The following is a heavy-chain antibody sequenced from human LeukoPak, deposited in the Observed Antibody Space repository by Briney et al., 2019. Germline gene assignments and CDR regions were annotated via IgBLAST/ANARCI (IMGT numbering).Heavy chain of an antibody. CDR1: GGSISSYY. CDR2: IYTSGST. Sequence: SETLSLTCTVSGGSISSYYWSWVRQPAGKGLEWIGRIYTSGSTNYNPSLKSRVTMSVDTSKNQFSLKLSSVTAADTALYYCARDRDCSSTSCHFDYWGQGTLVTVSS. V-gene: IGHV4-4*07. D-gene: IGHD2-2*01. J-gene: IGHJ4*02. CDR3: ARDRDCSSTSCHFDY.